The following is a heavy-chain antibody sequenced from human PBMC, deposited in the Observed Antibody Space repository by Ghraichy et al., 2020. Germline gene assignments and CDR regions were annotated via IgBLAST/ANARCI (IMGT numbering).Heavy chain of an antibody. J-gene: IGHJ2*01. D-gene: IGHD2-8*01. Sequence: GGSLRLSFAASGFTFSSYDMSWVRQAPGTGLECVSLINAGGGTIYYADSVKGRFTISRDNSKNTLFLQMNSLRAEDAAVYYCAREPIGGRSFDFWGRGTLVAVSS. CDR1: GFTFSSYD. CDR3: AREPIGGRSFDF. V-gene: IGHV3-23*01. CDR2: INAGGGTI.